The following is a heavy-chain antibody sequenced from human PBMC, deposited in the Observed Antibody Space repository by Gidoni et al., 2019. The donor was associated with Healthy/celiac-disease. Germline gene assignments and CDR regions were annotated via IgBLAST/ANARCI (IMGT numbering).Heavy chain of an antibody. CDR2: ISWNSGSI. V-gene: IGHV3-9*01. CDR1: GFTFDDYA. Sequence: EVQLVESGGGLVQPGRSLRLSCAASGFTFDDYAMHWVRQAPGKGLEWVSGISWNSGSIGYADSVKGRFTISRDNAKNSLYLQMNSLRAEDTALYYCAKIQSGSSRGYWGQGTLVTVSS. D-gene: IGHD1-26*01. J-gene: IGHJ4*02. CDR3: AKIQSGSSRGY.